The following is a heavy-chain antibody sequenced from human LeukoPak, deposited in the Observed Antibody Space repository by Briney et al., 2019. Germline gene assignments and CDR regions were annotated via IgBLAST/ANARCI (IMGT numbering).Heavy chain of an antibody. CDR1: GFAFSSYW. V-gene: IGHV3-74*01. J-gene: IGHJ4*02. CDR2: INSDGSST. Sequence: GGSLRLSCAASGFAFSSYWMHWVRQAPGKGLVWVSRINSDGSSTNYADSVKGRFTISRDNAKNTLYLQMNSLRAEDTAVYYCARGGAYSYGYLDYWGQGTLVTVSS. CDR3: ARGGAYSYGYLDY. D-gene: IGHD5-18*01.